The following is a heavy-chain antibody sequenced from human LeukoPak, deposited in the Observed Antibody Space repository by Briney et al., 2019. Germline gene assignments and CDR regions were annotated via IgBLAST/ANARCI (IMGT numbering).Heavy chain of an antibody. CDR1: GFTFSSNA. D-gene: IGHD1-26*01. Sequence: QSGGSLRLSCAASGFTFSSNAMSWVRQAPGKGLEWVSAISGSGGDTYYADSVKGRFTISRDNSKNTLYLQMNSLRAEDTAVYYCAKDPDLGALPPCCGQGTLVTVPS. CDR3: AKDPDLGALPPC. CDR2: ISGSGGDT. J-gene: IGHJ4*02. V-gene: IGHV3-23*01.